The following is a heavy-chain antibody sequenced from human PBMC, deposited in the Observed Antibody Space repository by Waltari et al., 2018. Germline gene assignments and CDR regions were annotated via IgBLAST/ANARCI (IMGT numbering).Heavy chain of an antibody. CDR1: GFTFSSYW. CDR3: VRRREVGATNRAFDI. CDR2: INGDGSST. D-gene: IGHD1-26*01. V-gene: IGHV3-74*01. Sequence: LVESGGGLVQPGGSLRLSCDASGFTFSSYWIHWFPPVPGKGLVWVERINGDGSSTTYAESVNGRFTISRDNAKNTLYLQMNSLRAEDTAVYYCVRRREVGATNRAFDIWGQGTMVTVSS. J-gene: IGHJ3*02.